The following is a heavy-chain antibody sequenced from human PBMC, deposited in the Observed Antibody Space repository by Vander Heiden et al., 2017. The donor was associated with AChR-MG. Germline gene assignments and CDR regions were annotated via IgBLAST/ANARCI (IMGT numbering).Heavy chain of an antibody. V-gene: IGHV3-23*01. CDR1: GFPFGSYA. CDR3: AKEESSSWPY. Sequence: EVQLLESGGGLVQPGGSLRPSWAASGFPFGSYAMSWVRQAPGKGLKWVSAITGNGGSTYYADSVKGRFTISRDNSKNTLYLQMNSLRAEDTAVYYCAKEESSSWPYWGQGALVTVSS. CDR2: ITGNGGST. J-gene: IGHJ4*02. D-gene: IGHD6-13*01.